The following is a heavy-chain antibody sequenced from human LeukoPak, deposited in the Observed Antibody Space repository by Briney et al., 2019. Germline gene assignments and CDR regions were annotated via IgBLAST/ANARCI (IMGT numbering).Heavy chain of an antibody. Sequence: GGSLRLSCAASGFTVSSSYMSWVRQAPGKGLEWVSVFYSGGSTYYADSVKGRFTISRDNSKNSVFLQMNSLRAEDTAIYYCARGRTHQQQLALGDSWGQGTLVTVSS. J-gene: IGHJ4*02. V-gene: IGHV3-53*01. CDR3: ARGRTHQQQLALGDS. D-gene: IGHD6-13*01. CDR1: GFTVSSSY. CDR2: FYSGGST.